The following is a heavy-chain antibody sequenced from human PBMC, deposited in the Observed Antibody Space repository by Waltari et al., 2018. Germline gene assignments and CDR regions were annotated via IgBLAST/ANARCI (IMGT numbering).Heavy chain of an antibody. J-gene: IGHJ4*02. CDR1: ELTFRSFG. CDR3: AKDRVGATRGLLDY. D-gene: IGHD1-26*01. V-gene: IGHV3-30*18. Sequence: QVQLLESGGGVVQPGRSLRLSCAASELTFRSFGLPWVRQAPGKGLEWVAVISYDGSNKYYADSVRGRFTIARDNSKNTLYLQMNSLRAEDTAVYYCAKDRVGATRGLLDYWGQGTLVTVSS. CDR2: ISYDGSNK.